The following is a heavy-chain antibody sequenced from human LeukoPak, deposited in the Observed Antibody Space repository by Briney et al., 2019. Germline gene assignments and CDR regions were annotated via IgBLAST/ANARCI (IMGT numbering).Heavy chain of an antibody. V-gene: IGHV3-9*03. D-gene: IGHD6-19*01. CDR1: GFTFDDYA. CDR2: ISWNSGSI. Sequence: PGGSLRLSCAASGFTFDDYAMHWVRQAPGKGLECVSGISWNSGSIGYADSVKGRFTISRDNAKNSLYLQMNSLRAEDMALYYCAKDTVISGWYYFDYWGQGTVVTVSS. J-gene: IGHJ4*02. CDR3: AKDTVISGWYYFDY.